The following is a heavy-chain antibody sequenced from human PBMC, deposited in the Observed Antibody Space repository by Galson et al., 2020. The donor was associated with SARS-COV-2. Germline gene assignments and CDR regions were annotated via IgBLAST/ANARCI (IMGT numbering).Heavy chain of an antibody. Sequence: GGSLRLSCAASGFTFSSDGMHWGRQDPGKGLEGVAVIWYDGSNKYYADSVKGRFTISRDNSKNTLYLQMNSLRAEDTAVYYCAKVDDYDFWSGYPGEGMDVWGQGTTVTVSS. D-gene: IGHD3-3*01. CDR1: GFTFSSDG. CDR2: IWYDGSNK. V-gene: IGHV3-33*06. CDR3: AKVDDYDFWSGYPGEGMDV. J-gene: IGHJ6*02.